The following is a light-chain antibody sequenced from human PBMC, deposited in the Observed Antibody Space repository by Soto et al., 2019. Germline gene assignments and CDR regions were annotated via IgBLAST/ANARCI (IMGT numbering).Light chain of an antibody. CDR2: DVS. CDR3: LSYTTSTTYV. V-gene: IGLV2-14*03. CDR1: SRDVGGFNH. Sequence: QSALTQPASVSGSPGQSIPISCPGTSRDVGGFNHFSWFQHHPGKAPKLMIYDVSNRLSGVSNRFSGSKSGNTASLTISGLQAEDEADYYCLSYTTSTTYVFGTGTKVTVL. J-gene: IGLJ1*01.